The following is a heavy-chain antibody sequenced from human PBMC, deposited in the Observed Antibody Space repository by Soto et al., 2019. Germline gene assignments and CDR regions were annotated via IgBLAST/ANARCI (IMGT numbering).Heavy chain of an antibody. CDR3: ARDLKLIYYYDSSGPDY. D-gene: IGHD3-22*01. CDR1: GFTFSSYS. CDR2: ISSSSSTI. Sequence: GSLRLSCAASGFTFSSYSMNWVRQAPGKGLEWVSYISSSSSTIYYADSVKGRFTISRDNAKNSLYLQMNSLRDEDTAVYYCARDLKLIYYYDSSGPDYWGQGTLVTVSS. J-gene: IGHJ4*02. V-gene: IGHV3-48*02.